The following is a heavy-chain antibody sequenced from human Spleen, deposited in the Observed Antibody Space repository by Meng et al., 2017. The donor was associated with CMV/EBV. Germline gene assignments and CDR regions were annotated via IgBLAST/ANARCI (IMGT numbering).Heavy chain of an antibody. Sequence: GESLKISCAASGFTFSSYSMNWVRQAPGKGLEWVSSISSSSYIYYADSVKGRFTVSRDNAKNSLFLQMNSLRPEDTAIYYCASADYDFWSGLIWGQGTLVTVSS. CDR2: ISSSSYI. V-gene: IGHV3-21*01. J-gene: IGHJ4*02. D-gene: IGHD3-3*01. CDR3: ASADYDFWSGLI. CDR1: GFTFSSYS.